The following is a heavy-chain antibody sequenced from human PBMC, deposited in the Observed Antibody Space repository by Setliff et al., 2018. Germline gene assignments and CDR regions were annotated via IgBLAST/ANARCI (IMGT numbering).Heavy chain of an antibody. V-gene: IGHV1-18*01. CDR1: GYTFRQSI. CDR3: MRLVRFCSRTVCQRTSGDEA. D-gene: IGHD3-3*01. Sequence: ASVKVSCKASGYTFRQSIVSWVRQAPGQGLEWLGWIGVYSGNTYSAQRFQGRVSLTTNESTNTAYLELRGLRSDDTAVYYCMRLVRFCSRTVCQRTSGDEAWGQGTLVTVSS. J-gene: IGHJ5*02. CDR2: IGVYSGNT.